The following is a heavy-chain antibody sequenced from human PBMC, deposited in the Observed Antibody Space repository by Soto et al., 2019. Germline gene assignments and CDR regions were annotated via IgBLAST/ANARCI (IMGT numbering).Heavy chain of an antibody. CDR3: ARSMTTVVTLDY. CDR1: GGSISSSSYY. CDR2: IYYSGST. V-gene: IGHV4-39*01. J-gene: IGHJ4*02. D-gene: IGHD4-17*01. Sequence: QLQLQESGPGLVKPSETLSLTCTVSGGSISSSSYYWGWIRQPPGKGLEWIGSIYYSGSTYYNPSLKSRLXTXVXXSKHQFSLTLSSVTAADTAVYYCARSMTTVVTLDYWGQGTLVTVSS.